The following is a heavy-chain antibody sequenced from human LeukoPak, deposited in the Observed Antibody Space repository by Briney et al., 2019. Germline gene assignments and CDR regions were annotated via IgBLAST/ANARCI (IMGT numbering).Heavy chain of an antibody. J-gene: IGHJ4*02. CDR3: ARGVLWWSPPGPVEVYFDY. CDR1: GGSFSGYY. V-gene: IGHV4-34*01. CDR2: INHSGST. D-gene: IGHD2-21*01. Sequence: SETLSLTCAVYGGSFSGYYWSWIRQPPGKGLEWIGEINHSGSTNYNPSLKSRVTISVDTSKNQFSLKLSSVTAADTAVYYCARGVLWWSPPGPVEVYFDYWGQGTLVTVSS.